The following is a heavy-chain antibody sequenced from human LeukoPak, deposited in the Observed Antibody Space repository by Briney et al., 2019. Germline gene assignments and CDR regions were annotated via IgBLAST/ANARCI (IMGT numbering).Heavy chain of an antibody. Sequence: GGSLRLSCAASGCTFSSYSMNWVRQAPGKGLEWVSSISSSSSYIYYADSVKGRFTISRDNAKNSLYLQMNSLRAEDTAVYYCARDSRRGSFFDYWGQGTLVTVSS. CDR2: ISSSSSYI. J-gene: IGHJ4*02. V-gene: IGHV3-21*01. D-gene: IGHD1-26*01. CDR1: GCTFSSYS. CDR3: ARDSRRGSFFDY.